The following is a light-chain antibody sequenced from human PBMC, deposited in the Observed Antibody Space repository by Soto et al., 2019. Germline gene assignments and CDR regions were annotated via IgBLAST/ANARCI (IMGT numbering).Light chain of an antibody. Sequence: EIELTQSPDTLSVPLGERATLSCRASQSISSYFAWYPPKPCQAPSLLIYDASSRATVIPARFSGSGSGTDFTLNISSLEPEDFAVYSCQQLTDWPPKWTFGQGTKLDIK. CDR3: QQLTDWPPKWT. CDR2: DAS. V-gene: IGKV3-11*01. CDR1: QSISSY. J-gene: IGKJ1*01.